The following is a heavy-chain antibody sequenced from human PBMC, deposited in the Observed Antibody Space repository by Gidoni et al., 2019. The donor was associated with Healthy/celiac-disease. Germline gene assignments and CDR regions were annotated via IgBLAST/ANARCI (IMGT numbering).Heavy chain of an antibody. Sequence: QLQLVQSGAEVKKPGSSVKLSCKASGGTFSSYATSWVRQAPGQGLEWMGRIIPILGIANDAQKVKGRVTITADKSTSTAYMELSSLRSEDTAVYYCARDRVAYCSSTSCYEYAFDIWGQGTMVTVSS. CDR1: GGTFSSYA. D-gene: IGHD2-2*01. J-gene: IGHJ3*02. CDR3: ARDRVAYCSSTSCYEYAFDI. V-gene: IGHV1-69*04. CDR2: IIPILGIA.